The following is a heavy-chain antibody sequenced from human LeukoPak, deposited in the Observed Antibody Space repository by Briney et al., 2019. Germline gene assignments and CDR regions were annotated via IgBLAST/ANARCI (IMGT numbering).Heavy chain of an antibody. V-gene: IGHV1-2*02. CDR2: INPNSGGT. Sequence: GASVKVSCKASGYTFTGYYMHWVRQAPGQGLEWMGWINPNSGGTNYAQKFQGRVTMTRDTSISTAYMELSRLRSDDTAVYYCARVYNPADFWIGYQPRGYFDYWGQGTLVTVSS. J-gene: IGHJ4*02. D-gene: IGHD3-3*01. CDR3: ARVYNPADFWIGYQPRGYFDY. CDR1: GYTFTGYY.